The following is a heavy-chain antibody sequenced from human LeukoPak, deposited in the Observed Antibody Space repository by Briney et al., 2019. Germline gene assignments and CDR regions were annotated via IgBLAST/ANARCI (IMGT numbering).Heavy chain of an antibody. D-gene: IGHD6-6*01. V-gene: IGHV1-69*06. Sequence: SVKVSCKASGGTFSSYAISWVRQAPGQGLEWMGRIIPIFGTANYAQKFQGRVTITADKSTSTAYMEPSSLRSEDTAVYYCARDGSSSNDYWGQGTLVTVSS. J-gene: IGHJ4*02. CDR1: GGTFSSYA. CDR2: IIPIFGTA. CDR3: ARDGSSSNDY.